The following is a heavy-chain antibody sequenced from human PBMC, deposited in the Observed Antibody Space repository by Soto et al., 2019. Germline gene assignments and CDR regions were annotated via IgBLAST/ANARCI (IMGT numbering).Heavy chain of an antibody. J-gene: IGHJ4*02. CDR3: ARDSTLRDYVWGSSPGLDY. CDR1: GFTFSRYS. CDR2: ISSSGTIT. D-gene: IGHD3-16*01. V-gene: IGHV3-48*01. Sequence: GGSLRLSCAASGFTFSRYSMNWVRQAPGKGLEWVSYISSSGTITNYADSVVGRFTISRDNAQNSLYLQMNSLRVDDTAVYYCARDSTLRDYVWGSSPGLDYWGQGTLVTVSS.